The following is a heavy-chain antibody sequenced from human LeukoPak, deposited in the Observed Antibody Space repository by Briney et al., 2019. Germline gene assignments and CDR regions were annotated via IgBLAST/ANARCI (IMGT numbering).Heavy chain of an antibody. CDR3: ARANGQLWTTPDY. D-gene: IGHD5-18*01. J-gene: IGHJ4*02. V-gene: IGHV3-30*03. CDR1: GFTFSSYG. Sequence: GGSLRLSCAASGFTFSSYGMHWVRQPQGEGLEWVADISYDGSKKSSAESVKGRFTISRDNSKNTLYLQMNSLRPEDTAVYFCARANGQLWTTPDYWGQGTLVTISS. CDR2: ISYDGSKK.